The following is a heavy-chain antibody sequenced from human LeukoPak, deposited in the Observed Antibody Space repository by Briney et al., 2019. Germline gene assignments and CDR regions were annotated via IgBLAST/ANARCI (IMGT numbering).Heavy chain of an antibody. J-gene: IGHJ4*02. CDR3: ARAVYGPNDY. CDR2: IYYSGST. CDR1: GGSISSYY. D-gene: IGHD3-10*01. Sequence: SETLPLTCTVSGGSISSYYWSWIRQPPGKGLEWIGYIYYSGSTNYNPSLKSRVTISVDTSKNQFSLKLSSVTAADTAVYYCARAVYGPNDYWGQGTLVTVSS. V-gene: IGHV4-59*01.